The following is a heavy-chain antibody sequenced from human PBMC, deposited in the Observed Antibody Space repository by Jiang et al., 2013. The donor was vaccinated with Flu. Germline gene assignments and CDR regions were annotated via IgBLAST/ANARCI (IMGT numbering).Heavy chain of an antibody. CDR1: GFSLSTSGMR. CDR3: AHVRRTVGVGGMDV. D-gene: IGHD3-16*01. CDR2: IDWDDDK. Sequence: KPTQTLTLTCTFSGFSLSTSGMRVSWIRQPPGKALEWLARIDWDDDKFYSTSLKTRLTISKDTSKNQVVLTMTNMDPVDTATYFCAHVRRTVGVGGMDVWGQGTTVTVSS. V-gene: IGHV2-70*04. J-gene: IGHJ6*02.